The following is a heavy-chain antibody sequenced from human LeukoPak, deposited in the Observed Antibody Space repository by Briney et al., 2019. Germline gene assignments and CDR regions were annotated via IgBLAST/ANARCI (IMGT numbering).Heavy chain of an antibody. J-gene: IGHJ4*02. D-gene: IGHD2-2*02. V-gene: IGHV3-21*01. CDR2: MSTSSSYI. CDR3: ARAGYCSSTSCYMGSSDY. Sequence: PGGSLRLSCAASGFSFSSYSMNWVRQPPGKGLEWVSSMSTSSSYIYYADSVKGRFTISRDNAKNSLYLQMNSLRAEDTAVYYCARAGYCSSTSCYMGSSDYWGQGTLVTVSS. CDR1: GFSFSSYS.